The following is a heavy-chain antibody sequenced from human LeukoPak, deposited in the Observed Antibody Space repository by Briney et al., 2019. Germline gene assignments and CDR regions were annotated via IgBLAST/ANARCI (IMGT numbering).Heavy chain of an antibody. CDR1: GFTFSSYA. CDR2: ISGSGGST. Sequence: PGGSLRLSCAASGFTFSSYAMSWVRQAPGKGLEWVLAISGSGGSTYYADSVKGRFTISRDNSKNTLYLQMNSLRAEDTAVYYCAKATIAVAGTGNYYFDYWGQGTLVTVSS. J-gene: IGHJ4*02. D-gene: IGHD6-19*01. CDR3: AKATIAVAGTGNYYFDY. V-gene: IGHV3-23*01.